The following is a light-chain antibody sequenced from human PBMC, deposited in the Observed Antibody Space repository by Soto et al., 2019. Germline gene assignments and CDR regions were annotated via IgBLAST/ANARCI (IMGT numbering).Light chain of an antibody. CDR2: RGC. V-gene: IGKV3-20*01. CDR3: QQYGSSPIT. Sequence: EIVMTHSPATLSVSPGERATLSCIAIQSVISNHLARYQLNPGQAPRFLIYRGCRRATGIPERFSGSGSGTDFTLTISGLEPEDLAVYYGQQYGSSPITFGQGTRLEI. CDR1: QSVISNH. J-gene: IGKJ5*01.